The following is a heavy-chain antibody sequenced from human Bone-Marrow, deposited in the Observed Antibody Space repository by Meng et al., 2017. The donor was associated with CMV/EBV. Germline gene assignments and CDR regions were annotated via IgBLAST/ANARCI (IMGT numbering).Heavy chain of an antibody. CDR1: GYTVTDYY. CDR2: INPNDDT. V-gene: IGHV1-2*02. D-gene: IGHD6-19*01. Sequence: QVQVVQSGAEVKKPGASVKVSGKASGYTVTDYYIHWVRQAPGQWLEWMGWINPNDDTNYAQNFQGRVTMTRDMSINTVYMELSRLTSDDTAVYYCARSSGWSRFDYWGLGTLVTVSS. CDR3: ARSSGWSRFDY. J-gene: IGHJ4*02.